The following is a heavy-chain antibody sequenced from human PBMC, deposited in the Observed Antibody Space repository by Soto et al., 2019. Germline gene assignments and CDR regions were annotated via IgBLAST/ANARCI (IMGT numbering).Heavy chain of an antibody. CDR2: ISGGGGSTI. CDR1: GFTFSDSY. D-gene: IGHD3-22*01. V-gene: IGHV3-11*01. CDR3: AKMRGYYDSSGYDY. J-gene: IGHJ4*01. Sequence: GSLRLSCVASGFTFSDSYMSWVRQAPGKGLEWLSYISGGGGSTINYAGSVEGRFSISRDNAQSSVYLKMNSLRVEDTAVYYCAKMRGYYDSSGYDYWGHGTLVTVSS.